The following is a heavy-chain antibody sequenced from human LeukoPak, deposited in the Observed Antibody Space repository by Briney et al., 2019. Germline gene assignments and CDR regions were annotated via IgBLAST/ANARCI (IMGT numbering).Heavy chain of an antibody. CDR2: ISGSGGST. D-gene: IGHD3/OR15-3a*01. V-gene: IGHV3-23*01. J-gene: IGHJ5*02. CDR1: GFTFSSYG. CDR3: ARDFVLDTVP. Sequence: PGGTLRLSCAASGFTFSSYGMSWVRQAPGKGLEWVSAISGSGGSTYYADSVKGRFTISRDNSKNTLYLQMNSLRAEDTAVYYCARDFVLDTVPWGQGTLVTVSS.